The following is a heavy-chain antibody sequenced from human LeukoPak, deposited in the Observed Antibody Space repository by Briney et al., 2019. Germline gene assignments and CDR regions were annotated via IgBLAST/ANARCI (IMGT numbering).Heavy chain of an antibody. D-gene: IGHD6-13*01. CDR3: ARDGGVDLYSSNSELDY. V-gene: IGHV4-61*02. J-gene: IGHJ4*02. CDR2: IYTSGST. CDR1: GGSISSGSYY. Sequence: PSQTLSLTCTVSGGSISSGSYYWSWLRQPAGKGLEWLGRIYTSGSTNYNPSLKSRVTISVDTSKNQFSLKLSSVTAADTAVYYCARDGGVDLYSSNSELDYWGQGTLVTVSS.